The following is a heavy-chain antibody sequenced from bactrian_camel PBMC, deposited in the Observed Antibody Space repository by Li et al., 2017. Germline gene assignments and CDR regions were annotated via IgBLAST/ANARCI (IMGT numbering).Heavy chain of an antibody. CDR2: IDSDGRT. CDR3: AAATPCTQGYISSPYNR. D-gene: IGHD3*01. Sequence: HVQLVESGGGSVQAGGSLRLSCTASGYTFDNFCVAWFRQAPGKEREGVADIDSDGRTDYADFVKGRFTMSRDNAKNMVYLQMNSLKPEDTAIYYCAAATPCTQGYISSPYNRRGQGTQVTVS. V-gene: IGHV3S53*01. J-gene: IGHJ4*01. CDR1: GYTFDNFC.